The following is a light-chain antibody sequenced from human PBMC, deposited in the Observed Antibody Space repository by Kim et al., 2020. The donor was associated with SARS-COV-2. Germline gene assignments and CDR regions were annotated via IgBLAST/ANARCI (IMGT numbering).Light chain of an antibody. CDR3: MQVLQIPRT. Sequence: DIVMTQSPLSLLVTPGEPASISCRSSQSLLYSDGYTYLYWYLQKPGQSPQLLIYLGSNRASGVPDRFSGSGSGTDFTLKISIVAAEDVGDYYCMQVLQIPRTFGQGTKLEI. J-gene: IGKJ2*01. V-gene: IGKV2-28*01. CDR2: LGS. CDR1: QSLLYSDGYTY.